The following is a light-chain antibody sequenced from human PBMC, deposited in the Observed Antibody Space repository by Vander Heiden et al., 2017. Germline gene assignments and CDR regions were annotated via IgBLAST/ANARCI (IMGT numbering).Light chain of an antibody. CDR3: QQYGSSPWT. V-gene: IGKV3-20*01. J-gene: IGKJ1*01. Sequence: DTVLTQSPGTLSLSPGERATLSCRASQSISSTYLAWYQQKPGQAPRLLVYGASNRATGIPDRFGGSGSGTDFTFTISRLEPEDIAVYYCQQYGSSPWTFGQGTKVEIK. CDR2: GAS. CDR1: QSISSTY.